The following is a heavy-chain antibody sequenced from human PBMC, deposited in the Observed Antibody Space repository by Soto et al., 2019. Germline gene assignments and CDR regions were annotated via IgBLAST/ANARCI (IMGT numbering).Heavy chain of an antibody. J-gene: IGHJ6*02. CDR1: GGTFSSYA. D-gene: IGHD2-15*01. CDR3: ARDLPPVVVVAAWRNYYYYYGMDV. CDR2: IIPIFGTA. V-gene: IGHV1-69*13. Sequence: ASVKVSCKASGGTFSSYAISWVRQAPGQGLEWMGGIIPIFGTANYAQKFQGRVTITADESTSTAYMELSSLRSEDTAVYYCARDLPPVVVVAAWRNYYYYYGMDVWGQGTTVTVSS.